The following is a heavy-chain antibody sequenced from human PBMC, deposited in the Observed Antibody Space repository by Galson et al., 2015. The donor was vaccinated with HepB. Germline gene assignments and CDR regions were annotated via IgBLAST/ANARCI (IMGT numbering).Heavy chain of an antibody. Sequence: PALVKPTQTLTLTCTFSGFSLSTSGVGVGWIRQPPGKALEWLALIYWDDDERYSPSLKSRLTITKDTSKNQVVLTMTNMDPVDTATYYCAHQEGYCSSTSCYDWYYYGMDVWGQGTTVTVSS. CDR1: GFSLSTSGVG. CDR3: AHQEGYCSSTSCYDWYYYGMDV. V-gene: IGHV2-5*02. CDR2: IYWDDDE. J-gene: IGHJ6*02. D-gene: IGHD2-2*01.